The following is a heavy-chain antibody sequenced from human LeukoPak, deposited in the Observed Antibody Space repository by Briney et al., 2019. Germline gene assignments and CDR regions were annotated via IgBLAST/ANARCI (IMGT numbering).Heavy chain of an antibody. D-gene: IGHD6-13*01. Sequence: GASVKVSCKASGGTFSSYAISWVRQAPGQGLEWMGGIIPIFGTANYAQKFQGRVTITTDESTSTAYMELSSLRSEDTAVYYCARVSSSSWYRQFIEDAFDIWGQGIMVTVSS. CDR2: IIPIFGTA. J-gene: IGHJ3*02. CDR3: ARVSSSSWYRQFIEDAFDI. CDR1: GGTFSSYA. V-gene: IGHV1-69*05.